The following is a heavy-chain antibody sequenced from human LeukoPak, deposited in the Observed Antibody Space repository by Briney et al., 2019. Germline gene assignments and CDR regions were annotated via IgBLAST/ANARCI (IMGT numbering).Heavy chain of an antibody. CDR1: GGSISSYY. CDR2: IYYSGST. J-gene: IGHJ4*02. D-gene: IGHD3-22*01. V-gene: IGHV4-59*01. CDR3: ARARYDSSGYPDY. Sequence: PSETLSLTCTVSGGSISSYYWSWIRQPPGKGLEWIGYIYYSGSTNYNPSLKSRVTISVDTSKNQFSLKLSSVTAADTAVYYCARARYDSSGYPDYWGQGTLVTASS.